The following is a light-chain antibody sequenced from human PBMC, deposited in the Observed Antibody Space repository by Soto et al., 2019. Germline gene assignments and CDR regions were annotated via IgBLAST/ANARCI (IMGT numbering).Light chain of an antibody. V-gene: IGKV3-15*01. J-gene: IGKJ2*01. CDR1: QSVNNK. CDR3: QQYKDWPMYT. CDR2: DTS. Sequence: IVMTQSPAILSVSPGERATLSCRASQSVNNKLAWYLQKPGQAPRLLIYDTSFRATDIPARFSGSGSGTEFTHTISSLQSEDFADYYCQQYKDWPMYTFGQGTKLEIK.